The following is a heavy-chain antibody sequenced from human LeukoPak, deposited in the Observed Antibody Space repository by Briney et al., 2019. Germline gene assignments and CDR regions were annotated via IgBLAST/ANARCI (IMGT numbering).Heavy chain of an antibody. V-gene: IGHV3-53*01. CDR1: GFTVSSNY. Sequence: GGSLRLSCAASGFTVSSNYMRWVRQAPGKGLEWVSLIYSGGDTYYADSVKGRFTISRDNSKNTLFLQMNSLRAEDTAVYYCARDAKYSSGVDAFDIWGQGTMVTVSS. J-gene: IGHJ3*02. D-gene: IGHD6-19*01. CDR2: IYSGGDT. CDR3: ARDAKYSSGVDAFDI.